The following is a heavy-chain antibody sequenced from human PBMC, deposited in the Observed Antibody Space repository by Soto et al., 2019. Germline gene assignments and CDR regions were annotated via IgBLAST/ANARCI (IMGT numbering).Heavy chain of an antibody. CDR2: LYWDDDK. Sequence: QITLKESGPTLVKPTQTLTLTCIFSGFSLSSIGVGVGWIRRPPGKALEWLGILYWDDDKHYSPSLKSRISIAKDTSKDQSVLTLTNKDTGHTATYYGAHTSVVVPTAHDAFDVWGQGTMVTVSS. J-gene: IGHJ3*01. CDR3: AHTSVVVPTAHDAFDV. CDR1: GFSLSSIGVG. D-gene: IGHD2-2*01. V-gene: IGHV2-5*02.